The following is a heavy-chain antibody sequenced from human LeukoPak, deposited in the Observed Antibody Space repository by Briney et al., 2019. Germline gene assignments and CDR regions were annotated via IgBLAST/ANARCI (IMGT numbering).Heavy chain of an antibody. V-gene: IGHV3-21*01. D-gene: IGHD6-13*01. CDR1: GFTFSSYS. Sequence: GGSLRLSCAASGFTFSSYSMNWVRQAPGKGPEWVSSISSSSSYIYYADSVKGRFTISRDNAKNSLYLQMNSLRAEDTAVYYCARHAAAGPFDPWGQGTLVTVSS. J-gene: IGHJ5*02. CDR2: ISSSSSYI. CDR3: ARHAAAGPFDP.